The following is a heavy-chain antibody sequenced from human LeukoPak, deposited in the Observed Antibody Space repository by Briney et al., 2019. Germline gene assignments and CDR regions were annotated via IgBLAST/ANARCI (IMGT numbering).Heavy chain of an antibody. CDR3: ARYDGFCRGVACYGKFDY. V-gene: IGHV1-2*02. J-gene: IGHJ4*02. CDR2: INPNSGGT. CDR1: GYTFTGYY. Sequence: ASVKVSCKASGYTFTGYYMHWVRQAPGQGLEWMGWINPNSGGTNYAQKFQGRVTMTRDTSISTAYMELSRLRSDDTAVYYCARYDGFCRGVACYGKFDYWGQGTLVTVSS. D-gene: IGHD2-15*01.